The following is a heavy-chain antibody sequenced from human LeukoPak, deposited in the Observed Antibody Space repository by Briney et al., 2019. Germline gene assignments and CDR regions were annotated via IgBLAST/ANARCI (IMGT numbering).Heavy chain of an antibody. Sequence: GGPLRLSCAASGFTFSNYDMHWVRQAPGKGLEWVAVILNDGSQEKYADSVKGRFTISRDNSKNTLFLQMNSLRAEDTAVYYCARDDALGDNALDIWDQGTMVTVSS. CDR1: GFTFSNYD. CDR2: ILNDGSQE. CDR3: ARDDALGDNALDI. D-gene: IGHD3-16*01. J-gene: IGHJ3*02. V-gene: IGHV3-33*01.